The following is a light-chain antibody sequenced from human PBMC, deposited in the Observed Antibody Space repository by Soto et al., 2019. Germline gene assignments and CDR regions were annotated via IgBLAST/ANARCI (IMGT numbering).Light chain of an antibody. Sequence: VLTQPRSVSGSPGQSVTISCTGTSSDVGGYNYVSWFQQHPGKAPKLMIYAVTERPSGVPDRFSGSKSGNTASLTISGLQAEDEADYYCCSYAGTFTYVFGTGTKVTVL. CDR2: AVT. V-gene: IGLV2-11*01. CDR1: SSDVGGYNY. CDR3: CSYAGTFTYV. J-gene: IGLJ1*01.